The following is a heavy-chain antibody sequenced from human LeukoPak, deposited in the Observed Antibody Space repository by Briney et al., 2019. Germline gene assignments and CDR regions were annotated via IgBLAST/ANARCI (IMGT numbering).Heavy chain of an antibody. J-gene: IGHJ4*02. CDR3: AQWSRYFDY. CDR2: ISGSGYST. D-gene: IGHD1-26*01. Sequence: GGSLRLSCAASGFTFDDYAMHWVRQAPGKGLEWVSAISGSGYSTYYADSVKGRFTISRDNSKNTLYPQMNSLRAEDTALYFCAQWSRYFDYWGQGTLVTVSS. CDR1: GFTFDDYA. V-gene: IGHV3-23*01.